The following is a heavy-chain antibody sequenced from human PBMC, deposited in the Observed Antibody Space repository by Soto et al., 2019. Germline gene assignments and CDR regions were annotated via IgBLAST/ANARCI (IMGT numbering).Heavy chain of an antibody. Sequence: ASVKVSCKASGYTFTDYHMHWVRQAPGQGLEWMGWINPDSGGTNYAQKLQGRVTMTRDTSISTAYMEVSRVRSDDTAMYYCARDQTPSSGWPGMDVWGQGTTVTVSS. CDR1: GYTFTDYH. CDR3: ARDQTPSSGWPGMDV. J-gene: IGHJ6*02. CDR2: INPDSGGT. V-gene: IGHV1-2*02. D-gene: IGHD6-19*01.